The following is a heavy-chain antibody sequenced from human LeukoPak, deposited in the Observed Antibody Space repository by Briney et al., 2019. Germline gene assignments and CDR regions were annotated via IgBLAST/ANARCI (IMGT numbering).Heavy chain of an antibody. J-gene: IGHJ4*02. CDR3: ARDSYCSGGSCYGGENYFDY. V-gene: IGHV4-59*12. D-gene: IGHD2-15*01. CDR2: IYYGGST. Sequence: KPSESLSLTCTVSGASISSYYWSWIRQPPGKGLEWIGYIYYGGSTNYNPSLKSRVTISVDTSKNQFSLKLSSVTAADTAVYYCARDSYCSGGSCYGGENYFDYWGQGTLVTVSS. CDR1: GASISSYY.